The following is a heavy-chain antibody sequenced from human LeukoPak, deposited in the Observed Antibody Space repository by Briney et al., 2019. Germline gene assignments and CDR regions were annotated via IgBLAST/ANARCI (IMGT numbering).Heavy chain of an antibody. Sequence: GGSLRLSCAASGFTFSSYWMSWVRQAPGKGLEWVANIKQDGSEKYYVDSVKGRFTISRDNAKNSLYLQVNSLRAEDTAVYYCARGEDIVVVPAARGFDYWGQGTLVTVSS. CDR1: GFTFSSYW. CDR2: IKQDGSEK. J-gene: IGHJ4*02. D-gene: IGHD2-2*01. CDR3: ARGEDIVVVPAARGFDY. V-gene: IGHV3-7*01.